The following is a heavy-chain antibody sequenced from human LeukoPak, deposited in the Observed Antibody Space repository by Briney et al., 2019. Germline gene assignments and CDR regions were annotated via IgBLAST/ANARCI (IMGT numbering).Heavy chain of an antibody. CDR1: GFSFSSYG. D-gene: IGHD3-10*01. CDR2: IRYDGSNK. J-gene: IGHJ6*03. CDR3: AKVGSGDPYYYYYYMDV. V-gene: IGHV3-30*02. Sequence: GESLRLSCAASGFSFSSYGMHWVRLAPGTGLERVALIRYDGSNKYYADSVMGRFTSSRDNSKNTLYLQMNSLRAEDTAVYYCAKVGSGDPYYYYYYMDVWGKGTTVTVSS.